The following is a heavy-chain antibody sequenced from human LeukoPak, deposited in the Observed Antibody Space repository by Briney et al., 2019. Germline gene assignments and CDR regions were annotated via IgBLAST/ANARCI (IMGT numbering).Heavy chain of an antibody. CDR1: GFTFKNYA. D-gene: IGHD3-22*01. CDR3: AKGYYDSSGYLWLDAFDI. V-gene: IGHV3-23*01. Sequence: GGSLRLSCAASGFTFKNYAMNWVRQSPGQGLEWVSTISGDAVTSWYADSVKGRFTISRDNSKNTLYLQMNSLRAEDTAVYYCAKGYYDSSGYLWLDAFDIWGQGTMVTVSS. CDR2: ISGDAVTS. J-gene: IGHJ3*02.